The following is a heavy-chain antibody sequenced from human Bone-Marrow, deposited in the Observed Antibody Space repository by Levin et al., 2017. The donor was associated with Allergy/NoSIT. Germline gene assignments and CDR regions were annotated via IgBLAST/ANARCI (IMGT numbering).Heavy chain of an antibody. D-gene: IGHD2-15*01. J-gene: IGHJ4*02. CDR2: ISSSSSYI. CDR3: ARHNPQYCSGGSCYSPIDY. CDR1: GFTFSSYS. Sequence: GESLKISCAASGFTFSSYSMNWVRQAPGKGLEWVSSISSSSSYIYYADSVKGRFTISRDNAKNSLYLQMNSLRAEDTAVYYCARHNPQYCSGGSCYSPIDYWGQGTLVTVSS. V-gene: IGHV3-21*01.